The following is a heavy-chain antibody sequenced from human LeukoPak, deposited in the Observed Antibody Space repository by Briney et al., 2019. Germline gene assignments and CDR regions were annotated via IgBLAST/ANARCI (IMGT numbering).Heavy chain of an antibody. CDR2: INPNSGGI. Sequence: GASVKVSCKASGYTFTGYYMHWVRQAPGQGLEWMGRINPNSGGINYAQKFQGRVTMTRDTSISTAYMELSRLRSDDTAVYYCASYMSYYGSGSPVDIWGQGTMVTVSS. CDR1: GYTFTGYY. D-gene: IGHD3-10*01. J-gene: IGHJ3*02. CDR3: ASYMSYYGSGSPVDI. V-gene: IGHV1-2*06.